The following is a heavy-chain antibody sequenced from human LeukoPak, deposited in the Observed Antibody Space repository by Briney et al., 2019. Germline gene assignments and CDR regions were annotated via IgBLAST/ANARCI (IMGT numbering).Heavy chain of an antibody. D-gene: IGHD3-22*01. CDR3: AGALYYYDSSGYKPFDY. V-gene: IGHV3-21*01. CDR2: ISSSSSYI. J-gene: IGHJ4*02. CDR1: GFTFSSYS. Sequence: GGSLRLSCAASGFTFSSYSMNWVRQAPGKGLEWVSSISSSSSYIYYADSVKGRFTISRDNAKNSLYLQMNSLRAEDTAVYYCAGALYYYDSSGYKPFDYWGQGTLVTVSS.